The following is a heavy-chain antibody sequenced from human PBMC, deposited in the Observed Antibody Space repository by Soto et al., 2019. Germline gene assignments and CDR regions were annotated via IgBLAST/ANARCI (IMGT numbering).Heavy chain of an antibody. Sequence: QVQLVQSGAEVKKPGSSVKVSCKASGGTFSSYVMTWVRQAPGQGLEWMGRIIPMFGITDYAPKFQGRVTITADKSTSTAYMELISLRSEDTAIYYCARDRALSHAAVGMAHWGQGTLVTVSS. CDR2: IIPMFGIT. V-gene: IGHV1-69*04. J-gene: IGHJ4*02. CDR3: ARDRALSHAAVGMAH. D-gene: IGHD6-13*01. CDR1: GGTFSSYV.